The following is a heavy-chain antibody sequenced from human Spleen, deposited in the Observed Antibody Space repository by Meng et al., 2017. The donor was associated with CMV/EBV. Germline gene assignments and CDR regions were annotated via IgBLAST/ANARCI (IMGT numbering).Heavy chain of an antibody. CDR1: GGSFSGYF. D-gene: IGHD2-2*01. CDR2: INHSGST. J-gene: IGHJ4*02. Sequence: SETLSLTCAVYGGSFSGYFWRWIRQPPGKGLEWVGEINHSGSTNYNPSLKSRVTISVDTSKNQFSLKLSSVTAADTAVYYCARGGYCSSTSCYGAPDYWGQGTLVTVSS. V-gene: IGHV4-34*01. CDR3: ARGGYCSSTSCYGAPDY.